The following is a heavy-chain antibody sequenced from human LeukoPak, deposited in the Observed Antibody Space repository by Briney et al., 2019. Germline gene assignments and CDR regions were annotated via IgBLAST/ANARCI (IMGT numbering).Heavy chain of an antibody. D-gene: IGHD3-16*01. CDR2: ISYDGSKN. CDR3: AKASGAAAVITFDY. J-gene: IGHJ4*02. Sequence: GGSLRLSCAASGFTFSSYDMHWVRQAPGKGPEWVAVISYDGSKNYYADSVKGRFIISRDNSKNTLYLQMNNLRDEDTAVYSCAKASGAAAVITFDYWGQGTLVTVSS. CDR1: GFTFSSYD. V-gene: IGHV3-30*18.